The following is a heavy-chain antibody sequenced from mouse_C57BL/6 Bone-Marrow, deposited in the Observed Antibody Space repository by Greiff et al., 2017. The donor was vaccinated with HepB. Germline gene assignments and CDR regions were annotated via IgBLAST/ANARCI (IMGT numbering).Heavy chain of an antibody. V-gene: IGHV5-16*01. CDR3: ARSGPFYYYGSSPYWYFDV. Sequence: EVMLVESEGGLVQPGSSMKLSCTASGFTFSDYYMAWVRQVPEKGLEWVANINYDGSSTYYLDSLKSRFIISRDNAKNILYLQMSSLKSEDTATYYCARSGPFYYYGSSPYWYFDVWGTGTTVTVSS. CDR1: GFTFSDYY. J-gene: IGHJ1*03. D-gene: IGHD1-1*01. CDR2: INYDGSST.